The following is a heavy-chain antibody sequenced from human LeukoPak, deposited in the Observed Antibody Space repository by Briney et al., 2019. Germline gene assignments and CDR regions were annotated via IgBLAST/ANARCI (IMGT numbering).Heavy chain of an antibody. J-gene: IGHJ4*02. CDR3: ARGGALGDYYDSSGYYSFDY. CDR1: GGSISSYY. D-gene: IGHD3-22*01. CDR2: IYTSGST. Sequence: SETLSLTCTVSGGSISSYYWSWIRQPAGKGLEWIGRIYTSGSTNYNPSLKSRVTMSVDTSKNQFSLKLSSVAAADTAVYYCARGGALGDYYDSSGYYSFDYWGQGTLVTVSS. V-gene: IGHV4-4*07.